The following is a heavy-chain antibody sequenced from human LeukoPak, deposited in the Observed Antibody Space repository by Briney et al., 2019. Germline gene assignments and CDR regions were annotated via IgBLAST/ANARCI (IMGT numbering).Heavy chain of an antibody. CDR2: IRNSGGST. CDR3: VKDAGESPGWP. D-gene: IGHD6-19*01. J-gene: IGHJ5*02. Sequence: GGSLRLSCAASGFTFSSYAMSWVRQAPGKGLEWVSGIRNSGGSTYYGDSVKGRFTISRDNSKKMLYLQMNSLRAEDTAVYYCVKDAGESPGWPWGQGTLVTVSS. V-gene: IGHV3-23*01. CDR1: GFTFSSYA.